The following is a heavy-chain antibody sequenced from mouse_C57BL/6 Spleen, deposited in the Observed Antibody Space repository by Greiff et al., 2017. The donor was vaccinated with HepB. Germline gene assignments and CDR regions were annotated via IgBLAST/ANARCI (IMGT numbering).Heavy chain of an antibody. V-gene: IGHV1-9*01. CDR2: ILPGSGST. D-gene: IGHD2-5*01. CDR1: GYTFTGYW. CDR3: ARYKGYYSNSHWYFDV. J-gene: IGHJ1*03. Sequence: VQLQQSGAELMKPGASVKLSCKATGYTFTGYWIEWVKQRPGHGLEWIGEILPGSGSTNYNEKFKGKATFTADTSSNTAYMQLSSLTTEDSAIYYCARYKGYYSNSHWYFDVWGTGTTVTVSS.